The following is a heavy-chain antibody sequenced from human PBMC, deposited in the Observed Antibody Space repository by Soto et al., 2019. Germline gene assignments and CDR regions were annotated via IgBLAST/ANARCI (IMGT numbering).Heavy chain of an antibody. CDR1: GFVFKDSS. Sequence: EVLLVESGGGSVQPGGSLKLSCAASGFVFKDSSIHWVRQASGKGLEWVGRIRDRAFSYATAYAASVKGRFTISRDDSTNTAYMKMNSLKTEDTAIYYCTRLISAAQDYWGQGTLVTVSS. CDR2: IRDRAFSYAT. J-gene: IGHJ4*02. D-gene: IGHD3-10*01. V-gene: IGHV3-73*01. CDR3: TRLISAAQDY.